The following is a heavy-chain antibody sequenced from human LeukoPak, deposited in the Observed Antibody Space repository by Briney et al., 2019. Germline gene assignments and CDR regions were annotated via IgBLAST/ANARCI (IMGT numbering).Heavy chain of an antibody. J-gene: IGHJ6*03. V-gene: IGHV4-34*10. D-gene: IGHD3-10*01. CDR3: ARYMPTMYYYYMDV. CDR2: INHSGTT. CDR1: GGSFSGYY. Sequence: SETLSPTCAVYGGSFSGYYWSWIRQPPGKGLEWIGEINHSGTTFYNPSLKSRLAISVDPSKNQFSVKLTSVTAADTAVYYCARYMPTMYYYYMDVWGKGTTVTISS.